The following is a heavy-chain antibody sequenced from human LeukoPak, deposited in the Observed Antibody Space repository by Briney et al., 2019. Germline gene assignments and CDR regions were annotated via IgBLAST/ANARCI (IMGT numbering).Heavy chain of an antibody. CDR2: IYTSGST. CDR1: GGSISSYY. Sequence: SETLSLTCTVSGGSISSYYWSWLRQPAGKGLEWIGRIYTSGSTNYNPSLKSRVTMSVDTSKNQFSLKLSSVTAADTAVYYCARDRFDYYGSGSYYRRGGVYYFDYWGQGTLVTVSS. J-gene: IGHJ4*02. D-gene: IGHD3-10*01. V-gene: IGHV4-4*07. CDR3: ARDRFDYYGSGSYYRRGGVYYFDY.